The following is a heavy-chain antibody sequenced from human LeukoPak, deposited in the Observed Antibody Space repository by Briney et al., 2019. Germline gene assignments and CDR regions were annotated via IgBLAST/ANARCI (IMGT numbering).Heavy chain of an antibody. CDR1: GGSISSYY. CDR2: IYTSGST. V-gene: IGHV4-4*07. J-gene: IGHJ6*03. CDR3: ATEMTYSSSSVVPAYYYYYMDV. D-gene: IGHD6-6*01. Sequence: TSETLSLTCTVSGGSISSYYWSWIRQPAGKGLEWIGRIYTSGSTNYNPSLKSRVTMSVDTSKNQFSLKLSSVTAADTAVYYCATEMTYSSSSVVPAYYYYYMDVWGKGTTVTVSS.